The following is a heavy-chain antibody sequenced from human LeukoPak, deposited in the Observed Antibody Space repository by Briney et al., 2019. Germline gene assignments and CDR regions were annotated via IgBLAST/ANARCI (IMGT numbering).Heavy chain of an antibody. J-gene: IGHJ4*02. D-gene: IGHD3-10*01. V-gene: IGHV3-11*01. CDR2: ISSSGSTI. Sequence: GGSLRLSCAASGFSFSNYWMGWVRQAPGKGLEWVSYISSSGSTIYYADSVKGRFTISRDNAKNSLYLQMNSLRAEDTAVYYCARAPYYGFQYYFDYWGQGTLVTVSS. CDR1: GFSFSNYW. CDR3: ARAPYYGFQYYFDY.